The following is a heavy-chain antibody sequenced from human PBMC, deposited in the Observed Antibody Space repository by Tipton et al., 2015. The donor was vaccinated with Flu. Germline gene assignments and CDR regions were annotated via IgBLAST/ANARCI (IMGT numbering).Heavy chain of an antibody. V-gene: IGHV4-59*05. Sequence: LRLSCTVSGGSISSYYWSWIRQPPGKGLEWIGSIYYSGSTYYNPSLKSRVTISVDTSKNQFSLKLSSVTAADTAVYYCARGCSSTSCYYDYWGQGTLVTVSS. D-gene: IGHD2-2*01. CDR1: GGSISSYY. CDR2: IYYSGST. J-gene: IGHJ4*02. CDR3: ARGCSSTSCYYDY.